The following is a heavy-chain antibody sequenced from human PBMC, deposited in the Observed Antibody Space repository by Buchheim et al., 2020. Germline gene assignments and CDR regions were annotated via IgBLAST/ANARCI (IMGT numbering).Heavy chain of an antibody. Sequence: QVQLVQSGAEVKKPGSSVKVSCKASGGTFSSYTISWVRQAPGQGLEWMGWMNPNSGNTGYAQKFQGRVTMTRNTSISTAYMELSSLRSEDSAVYYCAVPIAAAGPSDYWGQGTL. V-gene: IGHV1-8*02. CDR3: AVPIAAAGPSDY. CDR2: MNPNSGNT. CDR1: GGTFSSYT. D-gene: IGHD6-13*01. J-gene: IGHJ4*02.